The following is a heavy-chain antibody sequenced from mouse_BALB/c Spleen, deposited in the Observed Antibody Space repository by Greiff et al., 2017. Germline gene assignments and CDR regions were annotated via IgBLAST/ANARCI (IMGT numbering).Heavy chain of an antibody. CDR3: ARNNYGSSRRYFDV. V-gene: IGHV5-17*02. J-gene: IGHJ1*01. CDR1: GFTFSSFG. D-gene: IGHD1-1*01. CDR2: ISSGSITI. Sequence: EVNLVESGGGLVQPGGSRKLSCAASGFTFSSFGMHWVRQAPEKGLEWVAYISSGSITIYYADTVKGRFTISRDNPKNTLFLQMTSLRSEDTAMYYCARNNYGSSRRYFDVWGAGTTVTVSS.